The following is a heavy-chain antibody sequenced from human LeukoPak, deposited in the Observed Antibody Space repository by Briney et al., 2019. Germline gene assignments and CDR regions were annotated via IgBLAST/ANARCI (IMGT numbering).Heavy chain of an antibody. CDR1: GGSISSYY. V-gene: IGHV4-59*08. Sequence: PSETLSLTCTVSGGSISSYYWSWIRQPPGKGLEWIGYIYHSGSTNYKSSLKSRVTISRDTSKNQFSLKLRSVTAADTAVYYCANTAPHGYNLYWGQGTLVTVSS. D-gene: IGHD5-24*01. J-gene: IGHJ4*02. CDR3: ANTAPHGYNLY. CDR2: IYHSGST.